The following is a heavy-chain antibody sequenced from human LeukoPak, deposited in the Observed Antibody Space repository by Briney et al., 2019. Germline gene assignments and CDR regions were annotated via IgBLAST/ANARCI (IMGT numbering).Heavy chain of an antibody. CDR1: GYTFTGYY. D-gene: IGHD6-13*01. Sequence: ASVKVSCKASGYTFTGYYMHWARQAPGQGLEWMGWINPNSGGTNYAQKFQGRVTMTRDTSISTAYMELSRLRSDDTAVYYCARDHSSSCQLLDYWGQGTLVTISS. J-gene: IGHJ4*02. V-gene: IGHV1-2*02. CDR3: ARDHSSSCQLLDY. CDR2: INPNSGGT.